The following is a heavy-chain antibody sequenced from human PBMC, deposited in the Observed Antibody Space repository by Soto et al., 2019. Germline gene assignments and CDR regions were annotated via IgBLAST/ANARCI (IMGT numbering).Heavy chain of an antibody. J-gene: IGHJ6*02. D-gene: IGHD3-3*01. CDR3: ASQVVRFLEWPYGMDV. V-gene: IGHV6-1*01. CDR1: GDSVSSNSAA. Sequence: QTLSLTCAISGDSVSSNSAAWNWIRQSPSRGLEWLGRTYYRSKWYNDYAVSVKSRITINPDTSKNQFSLQLNSVTPEDTAVYYCASQVVRFLEWPYGMDVWGQGTTVTV. CDR2: TYYRSKWYN.